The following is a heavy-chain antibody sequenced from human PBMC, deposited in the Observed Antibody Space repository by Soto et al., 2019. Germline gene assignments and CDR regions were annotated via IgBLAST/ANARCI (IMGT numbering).Heavy chain of an antibody. D-gene: IGHD3-22*01. CDR1: GFTVSSNY. CDR3: ARDRVVCGYPDQCQH. J-gene: IGHJ1*01. V-gene: IGHV3-53*01. CDR2: IYSGGST. Sequence: EVQLVESGGGLIQPGGSLRLSCAASGFTVSSNYMSWVRQAPGKGLEWVSVIYSGGSTYYAASVKGRFTTYRNNSKNTLYLQTNSMRAEYTAMYYCARDRVVCGYPDQCQHWGLGTVVTVSS.